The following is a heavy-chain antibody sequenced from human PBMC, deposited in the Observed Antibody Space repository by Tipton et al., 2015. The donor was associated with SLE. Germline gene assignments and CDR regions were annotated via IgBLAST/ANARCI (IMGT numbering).Heavy chain of an antibody. CDR1: GGSISNAGYY. D-gene: IGHD4-17*01. V-gene: IGHV4-61*02. J-gene: IGHJ4*01. CDR2: SYTSGTN. CDR3: ARDIYGDYLDY. Sequence: TLSLTCIVSGGSISNAGYYWSWIRQPAGKGLEWIGRSYTSGTNKYNPSLKSRVTISVDTSKNQFSLNLYSVTAADTAVYYCARDIYGDYLDYWGHGTLVTVSP.